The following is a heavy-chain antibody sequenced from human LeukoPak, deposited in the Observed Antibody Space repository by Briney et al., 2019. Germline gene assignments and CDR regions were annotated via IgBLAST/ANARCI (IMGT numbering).Heavy chain of an antibody. CDR1: GFTFDDYG. J-gene: IGHJ4*02. D-gene: IGHD6-13*01. CDR2: INWNGGST. CDR3: ERDVGDSWYEDF. Sequence: GGSLRLSCAASGFTFDDYGMSWVPHAPGKGLEWVSGINWNGGSTGYADPVKGRFTISRDNAKNSLYPQMNSLSAEDAALFYCERDVGDSWYEDFWGQGTLVTVSS. V-gene: IGHV3-20*04.